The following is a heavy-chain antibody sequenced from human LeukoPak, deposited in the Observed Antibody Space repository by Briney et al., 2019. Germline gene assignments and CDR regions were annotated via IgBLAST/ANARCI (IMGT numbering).Heavy chain of an antibody. CDR1: GITLSSSG. D-gene: IGHD6-13*01. CDR3: ARDAAGRGVFNWFDP. J-gene: IGHJ5*02. V-gene: IGHV3-7*01. Sequence: GGSLRLSCAASGITLSSSGMHWVRQAPGKGLEWVANIKQDGSEKYYVDSVKGRFTISRDNAKNSLYLQMNSLRAEDTAVYYCARDAAGRGVFNWFDPWGQGTLVTVSS. CDR2: IKQDGSEK.